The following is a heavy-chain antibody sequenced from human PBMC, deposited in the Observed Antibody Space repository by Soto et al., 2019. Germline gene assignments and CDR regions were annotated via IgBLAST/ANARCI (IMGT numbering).Heavy chain of an antibody. Sequence: QITLKESGPTLVTSTQTLTLTCTFSGFSLSTSGVGVGWIRQPPGEALEWLALIYWYDAQSYSPSLESRLTITKDTSKNQVVLTLTNMDPVDPATYYCARTYYRSSVYYFDYWGQGTLVTVSS. CDR1: GFSLSTSGVG. V-gene: IGHV2-5*01. D-gene: IGHD1-26*01. CDR2: IYWYDAQ. CDR3: ARTYYRSSVYYFDY. J-gene: IGHJ4*02.